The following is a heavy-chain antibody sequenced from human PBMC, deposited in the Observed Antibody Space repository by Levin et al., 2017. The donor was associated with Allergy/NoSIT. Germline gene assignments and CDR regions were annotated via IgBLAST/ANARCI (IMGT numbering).Heavy chain of an antibody. Sequence: SQTLSLTCAVYGGSFSGYYWSWIRQPPGKGLEWIGEINHSGSTNYNPSLKSRVTISVDTSKNQFSLKLSSVTAADTAVYYCARGRVLWAAAGTTFYYYGMDGWGQGTTVTVSS. CDR3: ARGRVLWAAAGTTFYYYGMDG. CDR2: INHSGST. CDR1: GGSFSGYY. J-gene: IGHJ6*02. D-gene: IGHD6-13*01. V-gene: IGHV4-34*01.